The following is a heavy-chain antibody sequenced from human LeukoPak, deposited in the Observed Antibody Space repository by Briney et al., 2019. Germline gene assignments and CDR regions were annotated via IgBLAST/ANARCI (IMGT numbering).Heavy chain of an antibody. Sequence: PSETLSLTCAVYGGSFSGYYWSWIRQPPGKGLEWIGEINHSGSTNYNPSLKSRVTISVDTSKNQFSLKLSSVTAADTAVYYCAGPPHHSSSSPFDYWGQGTLVTVSS. CDR3: AGPPHHSSSSPFDY. CDR2: INHSGST. CDR1: GGSFSGYY. D-gene: IGHD6-6*01. J-gene: IGHJ4*02. V-gene: IGHV4-34*01.